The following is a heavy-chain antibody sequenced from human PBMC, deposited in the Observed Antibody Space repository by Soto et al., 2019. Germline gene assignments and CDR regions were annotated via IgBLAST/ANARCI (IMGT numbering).Heavy chain of an antibody. CDR1: GGSISSYY. J-gene: IGHJ4*02. CDR2: IYDRGNT. CDR3: AGSRITATRSDY. V-gene: IGHV4-59*08. Sequence: QVQLQESGPGLVKPSETLSLTCSVSGGSISSYYWTWIRQPPGKGLEWIGYIYDRGNTNYNPSLQSRVTISVDTSENQFSLHLSFVTDADTAVYYCAGSRITATRSDYWGQGTLVTVSS. D-gene: IGHD1-20*01.